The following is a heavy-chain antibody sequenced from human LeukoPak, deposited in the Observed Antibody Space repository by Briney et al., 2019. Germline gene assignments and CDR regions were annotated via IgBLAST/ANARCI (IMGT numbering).Heavy chain of an antibody. J-gene: IGHJ6*03. CDR1: GGSTSSYY. V-gene: IGHV4-59*08. CDR2: IYNRGRT. CDR3: ARRRTTSKSGYMDV. D-gene: IGHD2-2*01. Sequence: PSEILSLTCSLLGGSTSSYYWTWIRQPPGKGLEGIGDIYNRGRTNYNSSLESRLTISVDTSKKQFSLKLSSVTAADTAVYYCARRRTTSKSGYMDVWGKGTTITVSS.